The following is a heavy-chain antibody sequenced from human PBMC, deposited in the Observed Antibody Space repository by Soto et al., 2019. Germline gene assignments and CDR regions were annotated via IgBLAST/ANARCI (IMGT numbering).Heavy chain of an antibody. D-gene: IGHD3-10*01. CDR3: ARGGRIGEGFDP. J-gene: IGHJ5*02. Sequence: QVQLQESGPGLVKPSETLSLTCTVSGGSISSYYWSWIRHPPGKGLEWIGYISYSGTTNYNPALKSRVSISVDTSKNQFSLKLTSVTAADTAVYNCARGGRIGEGFDPWGQGTLVTVSS. V-gene: IGHV4-59*01. CDR2: ISYSGTT. CDR1: GGSISSYY.